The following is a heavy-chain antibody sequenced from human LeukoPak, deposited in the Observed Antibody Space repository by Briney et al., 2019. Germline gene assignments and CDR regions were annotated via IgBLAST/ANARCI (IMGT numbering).Heavy chain of an antibody. CDR2: ISYSGNT. D-gene: IGHD3-3*02. J-gene: IGHJ5*02. CDR3: ATDQTYYHP. V-gene: IGHV4-59*12. Sequence: PSETLSLTCTVSGGSISNYYWSWIRQPPGKELEWIGYISYSGNTDSNPSLKSRVTISVDTSRNQFSLKLNSVTAADTAVYYCATDQTYYHPWGQGTLVTVSS. CDR1: GGSISNYY.